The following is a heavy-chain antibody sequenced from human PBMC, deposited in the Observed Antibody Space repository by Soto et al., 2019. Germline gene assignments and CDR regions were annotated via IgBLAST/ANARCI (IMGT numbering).Heavy chain of an antibody. CDR3: TKQKGASPTYNCMDV. CDR1: GDSVSSNSAA. Sequence: PPQTLSLTCAISGDSVSSNSAAWNWIRQSPSRGLEWLGRAYYRSQWYYDSAVSVRSRITVIPDTSKNQFSLQLNSVTPEDTAVYYCTKQKGASPTYNCMDVWDQGTTVTVSS. J-gene: IGHJ6*02. V-gene: IGHV6-1*01. CDR2: AYYRSQWYY. D-gene: IGHD1-20*01.